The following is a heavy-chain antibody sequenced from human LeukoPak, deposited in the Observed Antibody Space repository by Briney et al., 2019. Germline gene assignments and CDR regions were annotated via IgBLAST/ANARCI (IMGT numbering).Heavy chain of an antibody. D-gene: IGHD5-12*01. CDR1: GLPFNTCD. CDR2: ISSNVGRT. V-gene: IGHV3-64D*06. Sequence: GGPLSFPCSPLGLPFNTCDMNWVRQAPGKGLEYISGISSNVGRTYFAHSVKGRVTISRDNSKNTLYHQMSSLRAEDTAVYYCGKDISLRGNSGYDRFDRWGQGTLVTVSS. J-gene: IGHJ5*02. CDR3: GKDISLRGNSGYDRFDR.